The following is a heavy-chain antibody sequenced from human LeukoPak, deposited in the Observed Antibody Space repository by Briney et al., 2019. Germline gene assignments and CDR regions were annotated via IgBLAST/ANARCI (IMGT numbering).Heavy chain of an antibody. D-gene: IGHD6-13*01. Sequence: SETLSLTCAVYGGSFSRYYWSWIRQPPGKGLEWIGYMYDSGSTNYNPSLKSRVTISVDTSKNQFFLKVSSVTAADTAVYYCARHGSSWSFDYWGQGTLVTVSS. CDR3: ARHGSSWSFDY. V-gene: IGHV4-59*08. CDR1: GGSFSRYY. J-gene: IGHJ4*02. CDR2: MYDSGST.